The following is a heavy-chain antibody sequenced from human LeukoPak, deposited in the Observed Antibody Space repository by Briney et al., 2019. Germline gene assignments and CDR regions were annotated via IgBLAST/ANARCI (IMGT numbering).Heavy chain of an antibody. V-gene: IGHV1-46*01. J-gene: IGHJ4*02. CDR3: ARLQTYYYDSSGPTDDY. Sequence: GASVKVSCKASGYTFTSYYMHWVRQAPGQGLEWMGIINPSGGSTSYAQKFQGRVTMTRDMSTSTDYMELSSLRSEDTAVYYCARLQTYYYDSSGPTDDYWGQGTLVTVSS. CDR1: GYTFTSYY. CDR2: INPSGGST. D-gene: IGHD3-22*01.